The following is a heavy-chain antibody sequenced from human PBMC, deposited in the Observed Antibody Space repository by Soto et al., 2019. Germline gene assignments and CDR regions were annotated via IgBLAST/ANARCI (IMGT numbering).Heavy chain of an antibody. Sequence: GGSLRLSCAASGFTFSSYGMHWVRQAPGKGLEWVAVIWYDGSNKYYADSVKGRFTISRDNSKNTLYLQMNSLRAEDTAVYYCARDQGIQLWLQGIDYWGQGTLVTVSS. D-gene: IGHD5-18*01. CDR2: IWYDGSNK. CDR1: GFTFSSYG. CDR3: ARDQGIQLWLQGIDY. V-gene: IGHV3-33*01. J-gene: IGHJ4*02.